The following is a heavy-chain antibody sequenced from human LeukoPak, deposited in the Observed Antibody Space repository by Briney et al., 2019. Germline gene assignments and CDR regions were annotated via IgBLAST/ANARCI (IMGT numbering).Heavy chain of an antibody. V-gene: IGHV3-48*01. Sequence: PGGSLRLSCAASGFSFSSYSMNWVRQAPGKGLEWISYISSSSSTIYYADSVKGRFTISRDNARNSLFLQMNSLRAEDTAVYYCARDGQRGYSGYGRSWGQGTLVPVSS. J-gene: IGHJ4*02. CDR2: ISSSSSTI. CDR1: GFSFSSYS. CDR3: ARDGQRGYSGYGRS. D-gene: IGHD5-12*01.